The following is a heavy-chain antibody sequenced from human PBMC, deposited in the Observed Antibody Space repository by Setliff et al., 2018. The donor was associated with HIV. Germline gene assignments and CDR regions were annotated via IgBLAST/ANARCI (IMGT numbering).Heavy chain of an antibody. D-gene: IGHD5-18*01. CDR1: RDSITNNYW. CDR3: ARGGYRDGYDY. CDR2: VRHGGST. Sequence: SETLSLTCSVSRDSITNNYWWSWVRQPPGKGLEWIGEVRHGGSTNYNPFLKSRVTILVDNSKNQFSLKLRSVAAADTAVYYCARGGYRDGYDYWGQGTLVTVSS. V-gene: IGHV4-4*02. J-gene: IGHJ4*02.